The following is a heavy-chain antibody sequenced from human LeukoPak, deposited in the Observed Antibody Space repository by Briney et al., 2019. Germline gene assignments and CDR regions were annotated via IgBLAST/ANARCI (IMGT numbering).Heavy chain of an antibody. CDR3: ARGRNAGGLAY. CDR1: GFTFSSYA. CDR2: ISYDGSNK. D-gene: IGHD5-24*01. V-gene: IGHV3-30-3*01. J-gene: IGHJ4*02. Sequence: GGSLRLSCAASGFTFSSYAMHWVRQAPGKGLEWVAVISYDGSNKYYADSVKGRFTISRDNSKNTLYLQMNSLRAEDTAVYYCARGRNAGGLAYWGQGVLVTVSS.